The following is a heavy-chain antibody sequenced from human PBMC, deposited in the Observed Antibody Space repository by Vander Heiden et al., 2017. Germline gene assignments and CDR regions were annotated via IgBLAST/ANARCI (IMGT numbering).Heavy chain of an antibody. Sequence: VQLVESGGGLVQPGWSLRLSCAASGFLFSNFAMNWVRPAPGKGLEWVSTMRSSSNVTHYADSVKGRFTDSRDNSKSTLYLQMISMRAGDTAIYYCANKLGYCSGGDCAVDYWGQGTLVTVSS. V-gene: IGHV3-23*04. CDR3: ANKLGYCSGGDCAVDY. J-gene: IGHJ4*02. D-gene: IGHD2-8*02. CDR2: MRSSSNVT. CDR1: GFLFSNFA.